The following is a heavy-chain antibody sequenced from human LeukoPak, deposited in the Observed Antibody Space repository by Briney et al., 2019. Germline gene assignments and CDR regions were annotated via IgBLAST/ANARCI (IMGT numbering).Heavy chain of an antibody. V-gene: IGHV1-69*04. CDR2: IIPILGIA. CDR1: GGTFSSYA. Sequence: SVKVSCKASGGTFSSYAISWVRQAPGQRLEWMGRIIPILGIANYAQKFQGRVTITADKSTSTAYMELSSLRSEDTAVYYCARDHQAYDILTGYFSYYYYGMDVWGQGPTVTVSS. D-gene: IGHD3-9*01. J-gene: IGHJ6*02. CDR3: ARDHQAYDILTGYFSYYYYGMDV.